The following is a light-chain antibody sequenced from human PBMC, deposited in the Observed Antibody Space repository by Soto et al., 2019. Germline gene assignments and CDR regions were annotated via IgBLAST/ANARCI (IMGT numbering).Light chain of an antibody. CDR3: QQYGSSGT. CDR1: QSVSNNY. V-gene: IGKV3-20*01. Sequence: EIVLTQSPGTLSLSPGEGATLSCRASQSVSNNYLAWCQQKPGQAPRLLIYGASNRATGIPDRFSGSGSGTDFTLTISRLEPEDFAVYYCQQYGSSGTFGQGTKVDI. J-gene: IGKJ1*01. CDR2: GAS.